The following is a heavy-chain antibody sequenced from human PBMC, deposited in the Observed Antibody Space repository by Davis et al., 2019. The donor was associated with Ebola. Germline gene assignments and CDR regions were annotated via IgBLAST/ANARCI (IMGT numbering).Heavy chain of an antibody. CDR1: GYTLTELS. CDR2: FDPEDGEA. CDR3: TIGGTTGGFDY. D-gene: IGHD3-16*01. J-gene: IGHJ4*02. V-gene: IGHV1-24*01. Sequence: ASVKVSCKVSGYTLTELSMHWVRQATGKGLEWMGSFDPEDGEAIYAQKFQDRVIVTEDTSTDTAYTELSSLRSDDTAVYYCTIGGTTGGFDYWGQGTLVTVSS.